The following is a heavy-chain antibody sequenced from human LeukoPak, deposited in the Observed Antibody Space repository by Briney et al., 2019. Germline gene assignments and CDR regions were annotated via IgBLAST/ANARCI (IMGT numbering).Heavy chain of an antibody. D-gene: IGHD4-17*01. J-gene: IGHJ3*02. Sequence: SETLSLTCTVSGGSISSSSYYWGWIRQPPGKGLEWIRSIYYSGSTYYNPSLKSRVTISVDTSKNQFSLKLSSVTAADMAVYYCARLNYGDYDKAFDIWGQGTMVTVSS. CDR3: ARLNYGDYDKAFDI. CDR1: GGSISSSSYY. CDR2: IYYSGST. V-gene: IGHV4-39*01.